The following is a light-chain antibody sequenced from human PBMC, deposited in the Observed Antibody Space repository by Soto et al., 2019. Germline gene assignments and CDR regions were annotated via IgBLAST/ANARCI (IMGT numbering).Light chain of an antibody. Sequence: QSVLTQPPSVSGAPGQRVTISCTGSSSNIGAGYDVHWYQQRPGTAPKLLIYGNSNRPSGVPDRFSGSKSGTSASLAITGLQAEDEADYYCQSYCSSLSGVVFGGGTKLTVL. V-gene: IGLV1-40*01. CDR2: GNS. CDR1: SSNIGAGYD. J-gene: IGLJ2*01. CDR3: QSYCSSLSGVV.